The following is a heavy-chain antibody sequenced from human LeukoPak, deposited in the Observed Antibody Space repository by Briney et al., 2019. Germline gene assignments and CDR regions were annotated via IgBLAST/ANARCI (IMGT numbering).Heavy chain of an antibody. Sequence: GGSLRLSCAASGLSFSGSTMHWVRQASGKGLEWVGHIRDKAYNYATAYAASVKGRFTISRDDSKNTAYLQMNSLKTEDTAVYYCSRHEALPGDYWGQGTLVTVSS. CDR2: IRDKAYNYAT. CDR1: GLSFSGST. V-gene: IGHV3-73*01. CDR3: SRHEALPGDY. J-gene: IGHJ4*02. D-gene: IGHD2-21*02.